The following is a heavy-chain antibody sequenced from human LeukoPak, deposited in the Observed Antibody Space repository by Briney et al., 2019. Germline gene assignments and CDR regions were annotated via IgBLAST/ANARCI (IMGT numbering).Heavy chain of an antibody. CDR3: AKASKSYTGGWQDPGNS. Sequence: GGSLRLSCAASGFTFSNYAMSWVRQAPGKGLEWVSAIVGSGGSTYYADSVKGRFTISRDNSKNTLYLQMNSLRAEDTAVYYCAKASKSYTGGWQDPGNSWGQGTLVTVSS. V-gene: IGHV3-23*01. J-gene: IGHJ4*02. CDR1: GFTFSNYA. CDR2: IVGSGGST. D-gene: IGHD6-19*01.